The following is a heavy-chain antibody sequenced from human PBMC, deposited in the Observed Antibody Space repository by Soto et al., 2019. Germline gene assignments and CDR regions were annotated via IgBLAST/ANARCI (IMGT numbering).Heavy chain of an antibody. D-gene: IGHD4-17*01. Sequence: QVQLVQSGAEVKKPGSSVKVSCKASGGTFSSYAISWLRQAPGQGLEWMGGLIPIFGTANYAQKFQGRVTITADESTSTAYMELSSLRSEDTAVYYCASEGDYEVRGAFDIWGQGTMVTVSS. CDR1: GGTFSSYA. CDR3: ASEGDYEVRGAFDI. J-gene: IGHJ3*02. V-gene: IGHV1-69*01. CDR2: LIPIFGTA.